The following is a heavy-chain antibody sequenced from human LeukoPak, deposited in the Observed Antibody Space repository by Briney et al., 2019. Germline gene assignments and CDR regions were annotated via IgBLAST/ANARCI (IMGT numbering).Heavy chain of an antibody. V-gene: IGHV3-23*01. CDR2: ISGSGGST. Sequence: GGSLRLSCAASGFSLSSYRMNWVRQAPGKGLEWVSVISGSGGSTYYADAVKGRFTISRDNSKNTLYLQMNSLRAEDTAVYYCAKGAYYYGSGSYYAFDYWGQGTLVTVSS. CDR1: GFSLSSYR. D-gene: IGHD3-10*01. CDR3: AKGAYYYGSGSYYAFDY. J-gene: IGHJ4*02.